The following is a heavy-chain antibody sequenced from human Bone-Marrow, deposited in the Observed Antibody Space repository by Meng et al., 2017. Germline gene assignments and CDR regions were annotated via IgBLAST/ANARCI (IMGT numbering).Heavy chain of an antibody. CDR2: ISGSGGST. CDR3: AKDWACGIQLWFPFDY. V-gene: IGHV3-23*01. D-gene: IGHD5-18*01. Sequence: GESLKISCAASGFTFSSYWMSWVRQAPGKGLEWVSAISGSGGSTYYADSVKGRFTISRDNSKNTLYLQMNSLRAEDTAVYYCAKDWACGIQLWFPFDYWGQGTLVTVSS. CDR1: GFTFSSYW. J-gene: IGHJ4*02.